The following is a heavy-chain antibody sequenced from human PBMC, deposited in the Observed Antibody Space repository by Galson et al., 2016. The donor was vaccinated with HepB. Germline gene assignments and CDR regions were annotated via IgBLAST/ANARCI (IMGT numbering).Heavy chain of an antibody. J-gene: IGHJ4*02. CDR3: TIFGVHFDY. CDR1: GFTFSSYT. CDR2: ISSSGTYT. D-gene: IGHD3-3*01. Sequence: SLRLSCAASGFTFSSYTMNWVRQAPGKGLEWVSSISSSGTYTYYADLLKGRFTISREHAKNSLYLEMNSLRAEDTAVYYCTIFGVHFDYWGQGTQVTVSS. V-gene: IGHV3-21*01.